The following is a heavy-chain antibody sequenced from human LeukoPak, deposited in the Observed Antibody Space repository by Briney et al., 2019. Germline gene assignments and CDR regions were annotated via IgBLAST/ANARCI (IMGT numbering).Heavy chain of an antibody. CDR2: ISYDGSNK. CDR3: AKDRQWELLLPFDY. J-gene: IGHJ4*02. V-gene: IGHV3-30*18. Sequence: GGSLGLSCAASGFTFSSYGMHWVRQAPGKGLEWVAVISYDGSNKYYADSVKGRFTISRDNSKNTLYLQMNSLRAEDTAVYYCAKDRQWELLLPFDYWGQGTLVTVSS. CDR1: GFTFSSYG. D-gene: IGHD1-26*01.